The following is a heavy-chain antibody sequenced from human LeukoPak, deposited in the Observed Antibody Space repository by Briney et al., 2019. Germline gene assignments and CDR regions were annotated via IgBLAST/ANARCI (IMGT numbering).Heavy chain of an antibody. D-gene: IGHD3-16*01. CDR2: ISSDGYST. CDR1: GFIFNDYW. J-gene: IGHJ4*02. Sequence: GGSLRLSCAASGFIFNDYWVHWVRQAPGKGLVWVSRISSDGYSTDYAESVKGRFTISRDNGDNTLFLHMDSLRAEDTAVYYCARDRYAYDTAYDYWGQGTLVTVSS. V-gene: IGHV3-74*01. CDR3: ARDRYAYDTAYDY.